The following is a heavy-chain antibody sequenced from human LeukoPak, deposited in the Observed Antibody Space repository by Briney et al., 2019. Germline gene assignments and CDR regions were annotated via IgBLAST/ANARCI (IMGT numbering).Heavy chain of an antibody. D-gene: IGHD1-7*01. CDR3: DRFLHGNSLDY. CDR2: IYHDGSDT. Sequence: GESLKISCKGSWDTFTDTYIAWVRQVGGKGLEWMGIIYHDGSDTRYSPSFEGQVTISVNHSIRTAYLQWTSLKTSDTAMYYCDRFLHGNSLDYWGQGALVTVSS. J-gene: IGHJ4*02. CDR1: WDTFTDTY. V-gene: IGHV5-51*01.